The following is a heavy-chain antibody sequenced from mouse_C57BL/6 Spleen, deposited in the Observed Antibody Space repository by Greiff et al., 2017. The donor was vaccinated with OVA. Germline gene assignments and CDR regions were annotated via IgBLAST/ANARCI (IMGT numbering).Heavy chain of an antibody. CDR3: ARNGYYSWFAY. Sequence: EVKLMESGGGLVKPGGSLKLSCAASGFPFSDYGMHWVRQAPEKGLEWVAYISSGSSTIYYADTVKGRFTISRDNAKNTLFLQMTSLRSEDAAMYYCARNGYYSWFAYWGQGTLVTVSA. CDR2: ISSGSSTI. J-gene: IGHJ3*01. D-gene: IGHD2-3*01. CDR1: GFPFSDYG. V-gene: IGHV5-17*01.